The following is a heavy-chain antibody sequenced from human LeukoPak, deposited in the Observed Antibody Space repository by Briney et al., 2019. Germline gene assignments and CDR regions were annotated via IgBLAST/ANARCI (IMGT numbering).Heavy chain of an antibody. CDR2: IWYDGSNK. Sequence: PGGSLRLSCAASGFSFSSYGMHWVRQAPGNGLEWVAVIWYDGSNKYYADSVKGRFTISRDSSKNTLYLQMNSLRGEDTAVYYCAKDLLAYCGGDCYSMAFDYWGQGTLVTVSS. V-gene: IGHV3-33*06. D-gene: IGHD2-21*02. CDR1: GFSFSSYG. J-gene: IGHJ4*02. CDR3: AKDLLAYCGGDCYSMAFDY.